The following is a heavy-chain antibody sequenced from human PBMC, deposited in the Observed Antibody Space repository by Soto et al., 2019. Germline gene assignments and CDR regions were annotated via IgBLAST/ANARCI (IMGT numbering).Heavy chain of an antibody. V-gene: IGHV3-13*01. J-gene: IGHJ4*02. CDR2: IGPAGDS. CDR1: GFTFSSNH. D-gene: IGHD1-26*01. Sequence: DVHLVESGGGLVQPGGSLRLSCAVSGFTFSSNHLHWVRQGRGEGLEWVSGIGPAGDSYYSGSVKGRFIISRENAKNSFYLQMNNLGAEDTAVYFCARLNVGVGSNSFDYWGQGTLVTVSS. CDR3: ARLNVGVGSNSFDY.